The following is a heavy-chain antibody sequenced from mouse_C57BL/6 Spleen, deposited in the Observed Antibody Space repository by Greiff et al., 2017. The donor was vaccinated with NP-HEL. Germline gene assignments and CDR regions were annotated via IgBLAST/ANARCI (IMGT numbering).Heavy chain of an antibody. V-gene: IGHV1-69*01. CDR2: IDPSDSYT. D-gene: IGHD1-1*01. J-gene: IGHJ1*03. CDR3: ARDPYYYGSRPRYFDV. Sequence: QVQLQQSGAELVMPGASVKLSCKASGYTFTSYWMHWVKQRPGQGLEWIGEIDPSDSYTNYNQKFKGKSTLTVDKSSSTAYMQLSSLTSEDSAVYYCARDPYYYGSRPRYFDVWGTGTTVTVSS. CDR1: GYTFTSYW.